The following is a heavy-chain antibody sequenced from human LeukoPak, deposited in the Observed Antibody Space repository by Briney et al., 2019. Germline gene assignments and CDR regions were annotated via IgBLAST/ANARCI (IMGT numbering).Heavy chain of an antibody. Sequence: TSETLSLTCTVSGGSISSYYWSWIRQPAGKGLEWIGRIYTRGSTNYNPSLKSRVTMSVDTPKNQFSLKLSSVTAADTVVYYCARDHYSSSSHWFDPWGQGTLVTVSS. D-gene: IGHD6-6*01. V-gene: IGHV4-4*07. CDR3: ARDHYSSSSHWFDP. J-gene: IGHJ5*02. CDR1: GGSISSYY. CDR2: IYTRGST.